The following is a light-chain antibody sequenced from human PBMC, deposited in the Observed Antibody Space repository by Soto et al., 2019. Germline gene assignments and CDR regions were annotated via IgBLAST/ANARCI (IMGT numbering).Light chain of an antibody. CDR3: QQYVISVT. J-gene: IGKJ5*01. V-gene: IGKV3-20*01. CDR1: QSVTRY. CDR2: GAS. Sequence: EIVLTQSPASLSLSVGERATLSCRASQSVTRYLAWYQKKPGQAPRLLIYGASNRATGIPERFSGSGSGTDFTLTISRLEPQDSAMYYCQQYVISVTFGQGTRLEIK.